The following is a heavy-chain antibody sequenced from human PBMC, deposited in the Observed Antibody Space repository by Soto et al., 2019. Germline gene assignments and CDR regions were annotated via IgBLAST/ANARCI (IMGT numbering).Heavy chain of an antibody. J-gene: IGHJ4*02. Sequence: LRLSCAASGFTFSSYSMNWVRQAPGKGLEWVSSISSSSSYIYYADSVKGRFTISRDNAKNSLYLQMNSLRAEDTAVYYCARDPIAASLYYFDYWGQGTLVTVSS. CDR2: ISSSSSYI. D-gene: IGHD6-13*01. CDR1: GFTFSSYS. V-gene: IGHV3-21*01. CDR3: ARDPIAASLYYFDY.